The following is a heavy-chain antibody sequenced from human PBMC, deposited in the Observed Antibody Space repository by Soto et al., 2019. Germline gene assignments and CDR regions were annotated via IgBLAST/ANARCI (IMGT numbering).Heavy chain of an antibody. J-gene: IGHJ6*02. D-gene: IGHD3-9*01. V-gene: IGHV4-59*01. CDR2: IYYSGST. Sequence: VSGGSISSYYWSWIRQPPGKGLEWIGYIYYSGSTNYNPSLKSRVTISVDTSKNQFSLKLSSVTAADTAVYYCARDNYDILTGPRYYYGMDVWGQGTTVTVSS. CDR3: ARDNYDILTGPRYYYGMDV. CDR1: GGSISSYY.